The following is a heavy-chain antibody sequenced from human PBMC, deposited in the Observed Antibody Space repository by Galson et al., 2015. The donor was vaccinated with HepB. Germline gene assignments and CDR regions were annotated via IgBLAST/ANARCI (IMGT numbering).Heavy chain of an antibody. CDR3: ARDGFVSVAGTLEALDI. D-gene: IGHD6-19*01. V-gene: IGHV6-1*01. CDR2: AYYRSKGDS. J-gene: IGHJ3*02. CDR1: GGSVSGNSAA. Sequence: CAISGGSVSGNSAAWYWIRQSPSRGREWLGRAYYRSKGDSDYAVSVKSRITINPDTSKNQFSLQMNFVTHEDTAVDYCARDGFVSVAGTLEALDIWGQGTMVTVSS.